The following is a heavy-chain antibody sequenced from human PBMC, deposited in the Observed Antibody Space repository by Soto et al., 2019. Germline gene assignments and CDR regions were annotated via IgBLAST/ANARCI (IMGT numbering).Heavy chain of an antibody. CDR3: ARLDYGDFRLQDDY. D-gene: IGHD4-17*01. CDR2: IYYSGST. Sequence: QLQLQESGPGLVKPSETLSLTCTVSGGSISSSSYYWGWIRQPPGKGLEWIGSIYYSGSTYYNPSLKSRVTISVDTSKNQFSLKLSSVTAADTAVYYCARLDYGDFRLQDDYWGQGTLVTVSS. V-gene: IGHV4-39*01. J-gene: IGHJ4*02. CDR1: GGSISSSSYY.